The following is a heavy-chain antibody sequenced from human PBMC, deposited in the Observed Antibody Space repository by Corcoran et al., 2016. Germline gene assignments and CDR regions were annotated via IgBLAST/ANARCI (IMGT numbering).Heavy chain of an antibody. CDR3: ARELLWFGELRVVDP. J-gene: IGHJ5*02. V-gene: IGHV4-39*07. CDR1: GGSISSSSYY. Sequence: QLQLQESGPGLVKPSETLSLTCTVSGGSISSSSYYWGWIRQPPGKGLEWIGSIYYSGSTYYNPSLKSRVTISVDTSKNQFSLKLSSVTAADTAVYYCARELLWFGELRVVDPWGQGTLVTVSS. D-gene: IGHD3-10*01. CDR2: IYYSGST.